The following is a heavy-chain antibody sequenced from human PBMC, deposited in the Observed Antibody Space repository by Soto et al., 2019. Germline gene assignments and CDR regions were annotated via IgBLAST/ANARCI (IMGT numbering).Heavy chain of an antibody. J-gene: IGHJ4*02. V-gene: IGHV1-3*01. CDR1: GYTFTSYA. D-gene: IGHD6-19*01. CDR3: GREAHDSSGWNDY. CDR2: INAGNGNT. Sequence: ASVKVSCKASGYTFTSYAMHWVRQAPGQRLEWMGWINAGNGNTKYSQKSQGRVTITRDTSASTAYMELSSLRSEDTAVYYCGREAHDSSGWNDYWGQGTLVPVSP.